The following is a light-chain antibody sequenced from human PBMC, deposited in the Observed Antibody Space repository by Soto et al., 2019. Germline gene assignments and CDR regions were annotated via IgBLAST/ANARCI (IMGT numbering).Light chain of an antibody. Sequence: IVLTQSPGTLSFSRGARATLSCRASQLVSSSLLAWYQQKPGQAPRLLIYGASNRATGIPDRFSGSGSETDFTLTISGLEPEDFAVYCCQNYGNSPWTFGQGTKVDIK. CDR3: QNYGNSPWT. J-gene: IGKJ1*01. CDR2: GAS. V-gene: IGKV3-20*01. CDR1: QLVSSSL.